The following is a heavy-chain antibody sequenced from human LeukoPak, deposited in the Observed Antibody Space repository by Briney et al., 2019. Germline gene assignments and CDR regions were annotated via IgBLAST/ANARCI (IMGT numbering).Heavy chain of an antibody. D-gene: IGHD2-21*02. CDR2: ISSSSSTI. V-gene: IGHV3-48*01. CDR3: AKDRVRAHIVVVTAIWVAFDI. J-gene: IGHJ3*02. CDR1: GFTFSSYS. Sequence: GGSLRLSCAATGFTFSSYSMNWVRQAPGKGLEWVSYISSSSSTIYYADSVKGRFTISRDNSKNTLYLQMNSLRAEDTAVYYCAKDRVRAHIVVVTAIWVAFDIWGQGTMVTVSS.